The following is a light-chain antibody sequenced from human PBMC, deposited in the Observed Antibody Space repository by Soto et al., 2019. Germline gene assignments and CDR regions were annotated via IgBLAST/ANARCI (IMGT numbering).Light chain of an antibody. V-gene: IGLV2-11*01. CDR2: DVT. J-gene: IGLJ1*01. Sequence: QSVLTQPRSVSGSPGQSVTISCTGTSSVVGGYNYVSWYQQHPGKAPKLIICDVTKWPSGVSDRFSGSKSGNTASLTISGLQAEDEADYYCCSYAGSYTYVFGTGTKVTVL. CDR1: SSVVGGYNY. CDR3: CSYAGSYTYV.